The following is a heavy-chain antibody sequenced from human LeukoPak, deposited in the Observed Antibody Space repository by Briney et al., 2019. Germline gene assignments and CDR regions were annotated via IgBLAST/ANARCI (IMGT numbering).Heavy chain of an antibody. CDR2: IWYDGSNK. V-gene: IGHV3-33*01. J-gene: IGHJ4*02. CDR1: GFTFSSYG. D-gene: IGHD2-15*01. Sequence: GRSLRLSCAASGFTFSSYGMHWVRQAPGKGLEWVAVIWYDGSNKYYADSVKGRFTISRDNSKNTLYLQMNSLRAEDTAVYYCARGSAVAADDYWGQGTLVTVSS. CDR3: ARGSAVAADDY.